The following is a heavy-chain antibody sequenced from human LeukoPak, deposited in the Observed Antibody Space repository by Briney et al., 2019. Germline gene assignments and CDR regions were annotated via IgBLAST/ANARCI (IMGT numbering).Heavy chain of an antibody. V-gene: IGHV3-23*01. J-gene: IGHJ4*02. CDR2: ISGSGGST. CDR1: GFTFSSYA. CDR3: AKASKKEVEVDY. Sequence: GGSLRLPCAASGFTFSSYAMSWVRQAPGKGLEWVSAISGSGGSTYYADSVKGRFTISRDNSKNTLYLQMNSLRAEDTAVYYCAKASKKEVEVDYWGQGTLVTVSS. D-gene: IGHD5-24*01.